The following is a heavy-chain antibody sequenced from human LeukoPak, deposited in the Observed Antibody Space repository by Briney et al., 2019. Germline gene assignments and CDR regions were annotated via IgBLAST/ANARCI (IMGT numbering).Heavy chain of an antibody. D-gene: IGHD2-21*02. CDR1: GFTFSSYS. CDR3: ARTPHCGGDCYPYYFDY. Sequence: GSLRLSCAASGFTFSSYSMNWVRQPPGKGLEWIGEINHSGSTNYNPSLKSRVTISVDTSKNQFSLKLSSVTAADTAVYYCARTPHCGGDCYPYYFDYWGQGTLVTVSS. CDR2: INHSGST. J-gene: IGHJ4*02. V-gene: IGHV4-34*01.